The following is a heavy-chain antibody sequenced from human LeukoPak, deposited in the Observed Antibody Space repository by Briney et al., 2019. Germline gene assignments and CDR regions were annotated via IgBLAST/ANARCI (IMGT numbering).Heavy chain of an antibody. CDR2: IRSKTNNYET. Sequence: GGSLRLSCAASGFTFSDSAMHWVRQASGKGLEWVGRIRSKTNNYETAYGESVKGRVTISRDDSRNTAYLQMNSLRAEDTAVYYCAKENSGSYYGMGDYWGQGTLVTVSS. J-gene: IGHJ4*02. CDR1: GFTFSDSA. D-gene: IGHD1-26*01. V-gene: IGHV3-73*01. CDR3: AKENSGSYYGMGDY.